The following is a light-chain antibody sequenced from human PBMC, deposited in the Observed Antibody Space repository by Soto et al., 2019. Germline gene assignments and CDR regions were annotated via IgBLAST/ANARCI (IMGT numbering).Light chain of an antibody. CDR2: GSS. J-gene: IGLJ1*01. Sequence: QSVLTQPPSVSGAPGQRVTISCTGSNSNIGAGYDVHWYQQLPATAPKLLIYGSSNRPSGVPDRFSGSKSGTSASLAITGLQAEDEADYYCQSYDSSLGTYFVFGTGTKVTVL. CDR1: NSNIGAGYD. CDR3: QSYDSSLGTYFV. V-gene: IGLV1-40*01.